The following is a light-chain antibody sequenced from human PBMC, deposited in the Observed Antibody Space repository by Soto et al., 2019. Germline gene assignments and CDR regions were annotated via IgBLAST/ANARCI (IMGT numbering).Light chain of an antibody. CDR1: QSVSSSY. Sequence: EIVLTQSPGTLSLSPGERATLSCRASQSVSSSYLAWYQQKPGQAPRLLIYGASSRATGIPDRFTGSGSGTDFTLTINRVEPEDFAVYFCQQYAGSPRTLGQGTKVDIK. CDR3: QQYAGSPRT. CDR2: GAS. V-gene: IGKV3-20*01. J-gene: IGKJ1*01.